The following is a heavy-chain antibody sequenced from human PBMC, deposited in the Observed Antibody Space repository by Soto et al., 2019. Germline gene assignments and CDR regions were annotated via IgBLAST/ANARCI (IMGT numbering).Heavy chain of an antibody. J-gene: IGHJ4*02. CDR2: IGGSSSYT. CDR1: GFPFSDYY. V-gene: IGHV3-11*05. Sequence: QVQLVESWGDLVKPGGSLRLSCAASGFPFSDYYMSWIRQAPGKGLEWVSSIGGSSSYTNNADSVKGRFTISRDNAKNSLYLQMNSLRAEDPAVYYCARRRPTGYYNYWGQGTLVTVSA. CDR3: ARRRPTGYYNY. D-gene: IGHD3-9*01.